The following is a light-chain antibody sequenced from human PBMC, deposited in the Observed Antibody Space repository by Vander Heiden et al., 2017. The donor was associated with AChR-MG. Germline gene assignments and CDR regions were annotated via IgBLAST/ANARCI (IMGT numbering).Light chain of an antibody. CDR2: DVS. Sequence: QSALTQPASVSGSPGQSITISCTGTSSDIGSYKLVSWYQQRPGKAPKLIIYDVSQRPSGISNRFSGSKSANTASLTISGLQAEDEAEYYCSSYGDRTTYVLGTGTTVTVL. J-gene: IGLJ1*01. CDR3: SSYGDRTTYV. V-gene: IGLV2-23*02. CDR1: SSDIGSYKL.